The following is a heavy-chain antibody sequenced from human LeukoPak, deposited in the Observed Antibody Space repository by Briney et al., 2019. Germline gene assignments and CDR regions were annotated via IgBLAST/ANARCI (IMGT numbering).Heavy chain of an antibody. CDR3: ARGRDGYNYRFFDY. CDR1: GGSISSYY. Sequence: PSETLSLTCTVSGGSISSYYWSWIRQPPGKGLEWIGYIYYSGSTYYNPSLKSRVTISVDTSTNQFSLKLRSVTAADMAVYYCARGRDGYNYRFFDYWGQGTLVTVSS. J-gene: IGHJ4*02. CDR2: IYYSGST. D-gene: IGHD5-24*01. V-gene: IGHV4-59*01.